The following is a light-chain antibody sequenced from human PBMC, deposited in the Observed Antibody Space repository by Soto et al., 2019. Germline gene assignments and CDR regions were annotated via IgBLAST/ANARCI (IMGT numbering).Light chain of an antibody. J-gene: IGLJ1*01. CDR1: SSDVGSYNL. Sequence: QFALTQPASGSGSPGQSITISCTGASSDVGSYNLVSWYQQHPGKAPKLMIYEVSKRPSGVSNRFSGSKSGNTASLTISGLQAEDEADYYCCSYAGSSTFVFGTGTKVTVL. CDR2: EVS. CDR3: CSYAGSSTFV. V-gene: IGLV2-23*02.